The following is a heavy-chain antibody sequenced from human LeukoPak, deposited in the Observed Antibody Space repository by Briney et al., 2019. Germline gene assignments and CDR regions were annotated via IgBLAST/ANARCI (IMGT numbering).Heavy chain of an antibody. J-gene: IGHJ3*02. CDR2: IYPGGSDT. D-gene: IGHD2-2*01. V-gene: IGHV5-51*01. CDR1: GYSFTSYW. CDR3: ARAADIVVVPAASDAFDI. Sequence: GESLKISCKGSGYSFTSYWIGWVRQMPGKGLEWMGIIYPGGSDTRYSPSFQGQVTISADKSISTAYLQWSSLKASDTAMYYCARAADIVVVPAASDAFDIWGQGTMVTVSS.